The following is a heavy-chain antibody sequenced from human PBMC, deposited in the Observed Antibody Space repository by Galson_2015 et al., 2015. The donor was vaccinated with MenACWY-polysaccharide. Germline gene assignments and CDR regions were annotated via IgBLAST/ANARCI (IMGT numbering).Heavy chain of an antibody. CDR3: VKARGGYVVTAFFDD. Sequence: SLRLSCATSGFNFDDYAVHWVRHVPGKGLEWVSGISWNSGRKEYAESVEGRFVISRDNAKKSLYLQMNSLRIEDTALYYCVKARGGYVVTAFFDDGGQAPLVTVSS. D-gene: IGHD2-21*02. V-gene: IGHV3-9*01. J-gene: IGHJ4*02. CDR2: ISWNSGRK. CDR1: GFNFDDYA.